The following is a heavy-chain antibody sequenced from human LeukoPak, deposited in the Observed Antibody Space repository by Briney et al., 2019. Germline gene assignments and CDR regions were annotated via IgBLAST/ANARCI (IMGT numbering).Heavy chain of an antibody. Sequence: SETLSLTCAVSGYPISSGYYWGWIRQPPGKGLEWIGNIYHTGSTYYNPSLKSRVTISVDTSKNEFSLKLSSVTAADTAMYYCARYTSGWIFDYWGQGTLVTVSS. D-gene: IGHD6-19*01. CDR1: GYPISSGYY. CDR2: IYHTGST. J-gene: IGHJ4*02. V-gene: IGHV4-38-2*01. CDR3: ARYTSGWIFDY.